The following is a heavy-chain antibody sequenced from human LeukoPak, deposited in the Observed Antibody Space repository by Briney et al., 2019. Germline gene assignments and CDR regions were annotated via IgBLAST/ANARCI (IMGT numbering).Heavy chain of an antibody. CDR3: ARERGYCSSSTCYTSDAFDI. V-gene: IGHV1-2*02. Sequence: ASVKVSCKASGYTFTGYYMHWVRQAPGHGLEWMGWINPNSGGTNYAQRFQGRVTMTRDTSISTAYMELSRLRSDDTAVYYCARERGYCSSSTCYTSDAFDIWGQGTMVTVSS. CDR1: GYTFTGYY. D-gene: IGHD2-2*02. CDR2: INPNSGGT. J-gene: IGHJ3*02.